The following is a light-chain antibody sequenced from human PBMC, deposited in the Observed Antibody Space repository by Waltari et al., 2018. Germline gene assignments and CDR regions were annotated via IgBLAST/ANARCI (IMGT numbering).Light chain of an antibody. CDR2: KAS. CDR1: RSIGPW. J-gene: IGKJ2*01. Sequence: IQMPQSPSALSASVGDTVTITCRASRSIGPWLAWYQQKPGKAPTLLIYKASNLQSGVPSRFSGSGSGTHFTLTITSLQSEDFASYYCQQYNSPYTFGQGTKLEI. V-gene: IGKV1-5*03. CDR3: QQYNSPYT.